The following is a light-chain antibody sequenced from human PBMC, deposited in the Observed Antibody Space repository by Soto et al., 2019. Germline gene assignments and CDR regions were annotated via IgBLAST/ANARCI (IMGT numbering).Light chain of an antibody. V-gene: IGKV3-20*01. Sequence: TVLMPTPRTRAVSREGGATRSRRDCQRVSRGYLAWSQQKPGQAPRLLIYGASNRATGIPDRFSGIGPGTAFALAMSTLEPEDSAVYYCERSCSSPARFGQGTKVDIK. J-gene: IGKJ1*01. CDR1: QRVSRGY. CDR3: ERSCSSPAR. CDR2: GAS.